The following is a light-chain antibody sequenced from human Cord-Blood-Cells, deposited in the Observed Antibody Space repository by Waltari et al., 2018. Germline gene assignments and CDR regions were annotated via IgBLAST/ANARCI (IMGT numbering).Light chain of an antibody. CDR1: QRVSSN. CDR2: GAS. V-gene: IGKV3-15*01. J-gene: IGKJ5*01. CDR3: QQYNNWSPIT. Sequence: EIVMTQAPATLSVSPGERATLSCRASQRVSSNLAWYQQKPGEAPRLLIYGASTRPTGIPARFGGSGSGTEFTLTISSLQSEDFAVYHCQQYNNWSPITFGSVTRLEF.